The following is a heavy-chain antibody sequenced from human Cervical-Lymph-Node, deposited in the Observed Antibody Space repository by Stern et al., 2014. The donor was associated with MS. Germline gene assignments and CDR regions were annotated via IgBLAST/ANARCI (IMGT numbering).Heavy chain of an antibody. D-gene: IGHD3-22*01. CDR1: GFTFSSYD. J-gene: IGHJ4*02. CDR2: TSYDERNK. Sequence: VQLVESVGGVVQPGRSLRLSCAASGFTFSSYDMHWVRQAPGKGLEWVAVTSYDERNKYYADSVKGRFTISRDNSRNTLHLQMNSLRADDTAVYYCAKGRYYDSYGSYFDYWGQGTPVTVSS. CDR3: AKGRYYDSYGSYFDY. V-gene: IGHV3-30*18.